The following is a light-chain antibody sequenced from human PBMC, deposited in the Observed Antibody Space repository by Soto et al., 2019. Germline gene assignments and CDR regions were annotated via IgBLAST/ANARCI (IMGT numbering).Light chain of an antibody. V-gene: IGKV3-15*01. CDR2: DAS. CDR3: QQYKDWPTT. CDR1: QSVGSN. J-gene: IGKJ1*01. Sequence: EIVMTQSPLTLSASPGERAIFSCRASQSVGSNIAWYQQKPGQSPRLLVYDASTRATAIPARFSGSGAGTDFTLTITSLQSEDFGVYFCQQYKDWPTTFGQGTKVEIK.